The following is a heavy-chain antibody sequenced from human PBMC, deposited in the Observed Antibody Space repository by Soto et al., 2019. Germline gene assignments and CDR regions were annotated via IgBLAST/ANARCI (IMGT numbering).Heavy chain of an antibody. V-gene: IGHV4-31*03. CDR3: ARQFWGGDWLPPLN. CDR2: ISYSGTT. J-gene: IGHJ4*02. D-gene: IGHD2-21*02. CDR1: GGSISSGGYY. Sequence: QVQLQESGPGLVKPSETLSLTCTLSGGSISSGGYYWTWIRQHPGKGLEWIGYISYSGTTSYNPSLKGRLTILIDTQNQFPLKVSSVAAADTATYFCARQFWGGDWLPPLNLGQGTLVTVSS.